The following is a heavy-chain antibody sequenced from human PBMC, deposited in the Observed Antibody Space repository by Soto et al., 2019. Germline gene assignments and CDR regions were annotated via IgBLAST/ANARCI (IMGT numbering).Heavy chain of an antibody. V-gene: IGHV3-30-3*01. CDR2: ILYDGSNK. J-gene: IGHJ4*02. D-gene: IGHD5-18*01. CDR3: GRDTGYTYGHPIEY. CDR1: GFTFYSYT. Sequence: PGGYLRLSCAASGFTFYSYTMHWVRQAPGKGLEWVALILYDGSNKYYADSVKGRFTISRDNSKNTLFLLMDSLRAEDTAVYYCGRDTGYTYGHPIEYWGLGPLVTVSS.